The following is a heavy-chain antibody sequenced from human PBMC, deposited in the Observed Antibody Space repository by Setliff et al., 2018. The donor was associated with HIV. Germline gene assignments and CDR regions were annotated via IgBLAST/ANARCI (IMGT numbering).Heavy chain of an antibody. CDR2: ISNGGGYT. D-gene: IGHD3-9*01. J-gene: IGHJ4*02. Sequence: PGGSLRLSCAASGFTFSSYAMSWVRQAPGKGLECVSSISNGGGYTYYADSVKGRFTISRDNSKTTLYLQMNSLRADDTAVYYCAKDSEYSNPNFLVGPWFDILTGDLDYWGQGTLVTVS. CDR1: GFTFSSYA. V-gene: IGHV3-23*01. CDR3: AKDSEYSNPNFLVGPWFDILTGDLDY.